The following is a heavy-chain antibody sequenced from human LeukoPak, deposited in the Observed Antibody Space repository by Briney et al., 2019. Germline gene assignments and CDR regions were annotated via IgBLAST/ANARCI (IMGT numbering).Heavy chain of an antibody. J-gene: IGHJ4*02. Sequence: GGSLRLSCTASGFTFSDYAMNWVRQTPGRGLEWVAAIGSGGLHTYFADSVKGRFTISRDNSKNMLYLQMNDLRAEDTALYYCAKDVAGYNRPIDYWGQGTLVTVSS. CDR1: GFTFSDYA. CDR3: AKDVAGYNRPIDY. CDR2: IGSGGLHT. V-gene: IGHV3-23*01. D-gene: IGHD5-18*01.